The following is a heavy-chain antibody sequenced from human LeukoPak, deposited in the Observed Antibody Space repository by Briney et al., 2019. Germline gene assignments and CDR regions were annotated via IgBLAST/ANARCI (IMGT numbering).Heavy chain of an antibody. J-gene: IGHJ4*02. CDR3: ARGGRSLDY. CDR1: GFTFSSYG. V-gene: IGHV3-33*01. CDR2: IWYDGSNK. Sequence: PGGSLRLSCAASGFTFSSYGMHWVRQAPGKGLDWVAVIWYDGSNKYYADSVKGRFTISRDNAKNSLFLQMNSLRAEDTAVYYCARGGRSLDYWGQGTLVTVSS.